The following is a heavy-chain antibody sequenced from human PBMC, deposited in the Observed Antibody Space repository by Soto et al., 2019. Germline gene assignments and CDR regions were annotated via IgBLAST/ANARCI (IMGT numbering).Heavy chain of an antibody. V-gene: IGHV5-51*01. D-gene: IGHD4-17*01. CDR2: IYPGNSDA. CDR1: GYNFATYW. CDR3: ARHGFYGDYASNYFDP. Sequence: PGESLKISCQASGYNFATYWIACVRQMSGKGLEYMVIIYPGNSDARYSPSFQGQVTFSADKSISTAYLHWSSLKASDTAMYYCARHGFYGDYASNYFDPWGQGTLVTVSS. J-gene: IGHJ5*02.